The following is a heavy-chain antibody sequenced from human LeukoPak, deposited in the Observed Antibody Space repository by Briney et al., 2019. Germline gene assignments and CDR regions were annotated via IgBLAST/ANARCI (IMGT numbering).Heavy chain of an antibody. D-gene: IGHD3-22*01. J-gene: IGHJ3*02. Sequence: PGGSLRLSCAASGFTFSSYWMSWVRQAPGKGLEWVANIKKDGSEKYYVDSVKGRFTISRDNAKNSLYLQMNSLRAEDTAVYYCAREFRSGGYYYSDAFDIWGQGTMVTVSS. V-gene: IGHV3-7*01. CDR3: AREFRSGGYYYSDAFDI. CDR2: IKKDGSEK. CDR1: GFTFSSYW.